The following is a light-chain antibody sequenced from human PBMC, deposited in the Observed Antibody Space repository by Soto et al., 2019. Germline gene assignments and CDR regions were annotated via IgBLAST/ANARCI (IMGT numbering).Light chain of an antibody. CDR2: NTS. CDR1: QSVTSTS. V-gene: IGKV3-20*01. J-gene: IGKJ1*01. Sequence: EIVLTQSPGTLSLSPGERATLYCTSSQSVTSTSFAWYQQKPGQAPRLLIYNTSNRAGGIPARFSGSGSGTDFTLTIDRLEPEDFAVYYCQQYSYSLWTFGQGTKV. CDR3: QQYSYSLWT.